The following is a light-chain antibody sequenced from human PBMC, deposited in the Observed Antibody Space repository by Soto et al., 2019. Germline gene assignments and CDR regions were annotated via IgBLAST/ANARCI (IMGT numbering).Light chain of an antibody. Sequence: DIQLTQSPSFLSASVGDRVTITCRASQGISSYLAWYQQKPGKAPKVLIYAASTLQSAVPSRFSGSGSGTEFTLTISSLQPEDFATYYCQQVNSYPLTFGPGTKVDIK. CDR3: QQVNSYPLT. J-gene: IGKJ3*01. CDR1: QGISSY. V-gene: IGKV1-9*01. CDR2: AAS.